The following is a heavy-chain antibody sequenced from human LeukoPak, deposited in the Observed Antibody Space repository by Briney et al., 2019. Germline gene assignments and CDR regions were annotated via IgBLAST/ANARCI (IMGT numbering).Heavy chain of an antibody. CDR1: GGSFSGYH. V-gene: IGHV4-34*01. J-gene: IGHJ4*02. CDR2: INDSGSP. D-gene: IGHD2-2*01. Sequence: ASETLSLTCEVNGGSFSGYHWTWIRQPPGKGLDWIGEINDSGSPIYNPSLKSRVTISMDTSKNQFSVNLTSVTAADTAVYYCARGPHQHWPLGQFWGQGSLLTVSS. CDR3: ARGPHQHWPLGQF.